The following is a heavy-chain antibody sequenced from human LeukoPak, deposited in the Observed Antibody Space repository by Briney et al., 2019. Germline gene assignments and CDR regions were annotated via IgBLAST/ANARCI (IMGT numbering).Heavy chain of an antibody. CDR3: ARVPGDSSGYYDY. V-gene: IGHV1-3*01. J-gene: IGHJ4*02. CDR2: INAGNGKT. Sequence: ASVKVSRKASGYTFTSYAMHWVRHAHGQRRGWMGWINAGNGKTKYSQKFQGRVTITRDTSASTAYMELSSLRSEDTAVYYCARVPGDSSGYYDYWGQGTLVTVSS. CDR1: GYTFTSYA. D-gene: IGHD3-22*01.